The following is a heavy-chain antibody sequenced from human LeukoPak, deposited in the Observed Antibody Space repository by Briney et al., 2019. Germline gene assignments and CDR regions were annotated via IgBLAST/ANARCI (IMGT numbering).Heavy chain of an antibody. V-gene: IGHV1-2*02. Sequence: ASVKVSCKASGYTFTGYYMRWVRQAPGQGLEWMGWINPNSGGTNYAQKFQGRVTMTRDTPISTAYMELSRLRSDDTAVYYCARAIAVAGPDYWGQGTLVTVSS. CDR2: INPNSGGT. J-gene: IGHJ4*02. CDR1: GYTFTGYY. D-gene: IGHD6-19*01. CDR3: ARAIAVAGPDY.